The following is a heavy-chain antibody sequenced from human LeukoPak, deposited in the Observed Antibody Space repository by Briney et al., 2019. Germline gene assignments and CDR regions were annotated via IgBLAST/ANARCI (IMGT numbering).Heavy chain of an antibody. J-gene: IGHJ4*02. D-gene: IGHD4-17*01. CDR1: GGSISSGDYY. V-gene: IGHV4-30-4*01. CDR2: IYYSGST. Sequence: SETLSLTWTVSGGSISSGDYYWRWIRQPPGKGLEWIGYIYYSGSTYYNPSLKSRVTISVDTSKNQFSLKLSSVTAADTAVYYCARDLRTVDYGDPRDYFDYWGQGTLVTVSS. CDR3: ARDLRTVDYGDPRDYFDY.